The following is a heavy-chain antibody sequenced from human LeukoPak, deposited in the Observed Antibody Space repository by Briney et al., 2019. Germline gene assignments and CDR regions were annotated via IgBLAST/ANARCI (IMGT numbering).Heavy chain of an antibody. CDR2: INHSGST. J-gene: IGHJ4*02. D-gene: IGHD6-6*01. CDR1: GGSFSGYY. V-gene: IGHV4-34*01. Sequence: NPSETLSLTCAVYGGSFSGYYWSWIRKPPGKGLEWIGEINHSGSTNYNPSLKSRVTISVDTSKNQFSLKLSSVTAADTAVYYCARGRLAARPFDYWGQGTLVTVSS. CDR3: ARGRLAARPFDY.